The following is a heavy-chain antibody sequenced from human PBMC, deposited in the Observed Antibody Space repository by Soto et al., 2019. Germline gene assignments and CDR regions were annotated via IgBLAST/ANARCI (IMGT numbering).Heavy chain of an antibody. CDR1: GFTFSSYG. Sequence: PGGSLRLSCAASGFTFSSYGMHWVRQAPGKGLEWVAVISYDGSNKYYADSVKGRFTISRDNSKNTLYLQMNSLRAEDTAVYYCAKDKATVTTLSGMDVWGQGTPVTVSS. V-gene: IGHV3-30*18. CDR3: AKDKATVTTLSGMDV. D-gene: IGHD4-17*01. CDR2: ISYDGSNK. J-gene: IGHJ6*02.